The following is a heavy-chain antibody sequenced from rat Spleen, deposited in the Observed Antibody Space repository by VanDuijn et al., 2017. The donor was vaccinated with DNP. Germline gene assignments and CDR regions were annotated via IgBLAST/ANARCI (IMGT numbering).Heavy chain of an antibody. J-gene: IGHJ1*01. Sequence: EVQLVESGGGLVQPGRSLKLSCAASGLTFSDYNMAWVRQAPKKGLEWVATITYAGSSYYRDSVKGRFTISRDNAKSTLYLQMNSLRSEDTATYYCARGRDNNLQGYFDFWGPGTMVTVSS. V-gene: IGHV5S10*01. CDR2: ITYAGSS. D-gene: IGHD1-10*01. CDR3: ARGRDNNLQGYFDF. CDR1: GLTFSDYN.